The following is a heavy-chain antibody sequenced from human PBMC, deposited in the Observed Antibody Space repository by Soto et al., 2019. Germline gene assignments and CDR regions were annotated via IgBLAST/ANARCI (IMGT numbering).Heavy chain of an antibody. J-gene: IGHJ6*02. Sequence: GGSLILSCAASGFTFYSYAMSWVRQAPGKGLEWVSGVSGSGAYTSYADAVKGRVTISRDNSKNTLYLQMNSLRAEDTAVYYCAKEGAPNYDFWSPYSSPSRYGMDVWGLGTTVTVSS. CDR1: GFTFYSYA. D-gene: IGHD3-3*01. CDR3: AKEGAPNYDFWSPYSSPSRYGMDV. CDR2: VSGSGAYT. V-gene: IGHV3-23*01.